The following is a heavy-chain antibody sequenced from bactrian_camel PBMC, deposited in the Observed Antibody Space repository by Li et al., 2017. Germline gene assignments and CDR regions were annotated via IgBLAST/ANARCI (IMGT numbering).Heavy chain of an antibody. V-gene: IGHV3S1*01. J-gene: IGHJ4*01. CDR3: AADRRRHGPPSLRPGDYSV. CDR1: GFTFSGYW. CDR2: VASNGGST. Sequence: VQLVESGGDLVQPGGSLTLSCTASGFTFSGYWMYWVRQTPAKGLEWVSGVASNGGSTEYADSIVGRFSISKDNARNWLDLQMDSLEPGDTARYYCAADRRRHGPPSLRPGDYSVWGQGTQVTVS. D-gene: IGHD2*01.